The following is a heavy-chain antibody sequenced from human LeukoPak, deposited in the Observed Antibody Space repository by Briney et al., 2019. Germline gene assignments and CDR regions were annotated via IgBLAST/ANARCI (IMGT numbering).Heavy chain of an antibody. CDR2: IYHSGST. CDR1: GYSISSGYC. V-gene: IGHV4-38-2*01. J-gene: IGHJ3*02. Sequence: PSETLSLTCAVSGYSISSGYCWGWIRQPPGKGLEWIGSIYHSGSTYYNPSLKSRVTISVDTSKNQFSLKLSSVTAADTAVYYCARHLKGHDAFDIWGQGTMVTVSS. CDR3: ARHLKGHDAFDI.